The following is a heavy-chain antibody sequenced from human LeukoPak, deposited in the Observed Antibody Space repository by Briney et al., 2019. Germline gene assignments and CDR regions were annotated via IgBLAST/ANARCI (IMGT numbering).Heavy chain of an antibody. Sequence: SETLSLTCAVYGGSFSGYYWSWIRQPPGKGLEWIGEINHSGSTNYNPSLKSRVTISVDTSKNQFSLKLSSVTAADTPVYYCARVHYYRFWSEIGWLDSWGQGTLVTVSS. CDR1: GGSFSGYY. D-gene: IGHD3-3*01. J-gene: IGHJ5*01. CDR2: INHSGST. CDR3: ARVHYYRFWSEIGWLDS. V-gene: IGHV4-34*01.